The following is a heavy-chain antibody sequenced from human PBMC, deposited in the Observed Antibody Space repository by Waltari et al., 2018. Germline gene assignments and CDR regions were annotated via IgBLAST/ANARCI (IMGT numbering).Heavy chain of an antibody. CDR1: GFTFSSYW. CDR2: IKQEGSEK. V-gene: IGHV3-7*01. J-gene: IGHJ6*03. D-gene: IGHD6-13*01. CDR3: AREAYGGYYYYYYMDV. Sequence: EVQLVESGGGLVQPGGSLRLSCAASGFTFSSYWMSWVRQAPGKGLEWVANIKQEGSEKDYVDSVKGRVTISRDNAKNSLYLQMNSLRAEDTAVYYWAREAYGGYYYYYYMDVWGKGTTVTISS.